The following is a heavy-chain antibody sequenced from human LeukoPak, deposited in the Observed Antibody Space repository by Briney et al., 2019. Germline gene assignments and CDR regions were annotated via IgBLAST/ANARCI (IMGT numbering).Heavy chain of an antibody. D-gene: IGHD3-3*01. CDR2: IYTSGST. V-gene: IGHV4-4*07. Sequence: PSETLSLTCTVSGGSISSYYWSWIQQPAGKGLEWIGRIYTSGSTNYNPSLKSRVTMSVDTSKNQFSLKLSSVTAADTAVYYCARDTNVWSGYWMFDYWGQGTLVTVSS. CDR3: ARDTNVWSGYWMFDY. J-gene: IGHJ4*02. CDR1: GGSISSYY.